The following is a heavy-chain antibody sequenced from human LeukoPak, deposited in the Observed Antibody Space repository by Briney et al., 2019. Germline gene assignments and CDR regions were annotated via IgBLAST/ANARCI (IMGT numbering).Heavy chain of an antibody. CDR1: GGSISSYY. J-gene: IGHJ5*02. V-gene: IGHV4-59*12. Sequence: TSETLSLTCTVSGGSISSYYWSWIRQPPGKGLEWIGYIYYSGSTNYNPSLKSRVTISVDTSKNQFSLKLSSVTAADTAVYYCSRDLDPWGQGTLVTVSS. CDR3: SRDLDP. CDR2: IYYSGST.